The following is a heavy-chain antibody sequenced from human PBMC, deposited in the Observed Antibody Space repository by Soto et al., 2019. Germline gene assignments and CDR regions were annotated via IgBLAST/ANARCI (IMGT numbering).Heavy chain of an antibody. J-gene: IGHJ1*01. V-gene: IGHV1-69*08. CDR1: GGTFSSYT. CDR2: IIPILGIA. CDR3: AREGRDQH. Sequence: QVQLVQSGAEVKKPGSSVKVSCKASGGTFSSYTISWVRQAPGQGLEWMGRIIPILGIANYAQKFQGRVTITADKSTSTANMELSSLRSDDTAVYYCAREGRDQHWGQGTLVTVSS.